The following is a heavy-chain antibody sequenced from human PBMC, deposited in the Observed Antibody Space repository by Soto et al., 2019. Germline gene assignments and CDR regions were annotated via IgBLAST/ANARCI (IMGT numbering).Heavy chain of an antibody. V-gene: IGHV1-2*02. D-gene: IGHD5-12*01. CDR2: INPTSGVT. CDR3: ARDWGKNSGYL. Sequence: SVKVSCKASGYSFTADFMHSVRQAPGQGLEWMGWINPTSGVTKSSPKFHGRVTMTRDTSVNTMYLEVSWLTSDDTAVYYCARDWGKNSGYLWGQGTLVTVSS. CDR1: GYSFTADF. J-gene: IGHJ4*02.